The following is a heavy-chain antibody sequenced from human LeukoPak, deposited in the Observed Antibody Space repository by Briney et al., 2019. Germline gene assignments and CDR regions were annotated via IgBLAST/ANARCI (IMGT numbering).Heavy chain of an antibody. J-gene: IGHJ4*02. V-gene: IGHV3-7*01. CDR3: ARGRGGFSSSWTTHPFDY. CDR2: VNQDGSEQ. D-gene: IGHD6-13*01. Sequence: GGSLRLSCAASGFTFSSYWMSWVRQAPGKGLEWVANVNQDGSEQYYVDSVKGRFTTSRDSAENSLHLQMNSLRAEDTAVFYCARGRGGFSSSWTTHPFDYWGQGTLVTVSS. CDR1: GFTFSSYW.